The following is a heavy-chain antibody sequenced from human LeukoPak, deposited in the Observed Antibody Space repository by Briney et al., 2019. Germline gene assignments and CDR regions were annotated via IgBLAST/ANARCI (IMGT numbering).Heavy chain of an antibody. CDR2: ISYDGSNK. V-gene: IGHV3-30*18. D-gene: IGHD5-24*01. CDR1: GFTFSSYG. J-gene: IGHJ4*02. CDR3: AKFGMATVNFDY. Sequence: GRSLRLSCAASGFTFSSYGMHWVRQAPGKGLEWVAVISYDGSNKYYADSVKGRFTISRDNSKNTLYLQMNSLRAEDTAVYYCAKFGMATVNFDYWGQGTLVTVSS.